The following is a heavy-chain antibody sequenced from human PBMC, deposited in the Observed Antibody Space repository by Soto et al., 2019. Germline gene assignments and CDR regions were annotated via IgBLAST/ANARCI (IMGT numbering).Heavy chain of an antibody. V-gene: IGHV1-3*01. J-gene: IGHJ4*02. CDR2: INAGNGNT. CDR1: GYTFTSYA. CDR3: ARAVGIWYFDC. Sequence: ASVKVSCKASGYTFTSYAMHWVRQAPGQRLEWMGWINAGNGNTKYSQKFQGRVTITRDTSASTAYMELSSLRSEGTAVYYCARAVGIWYFDCWGQGTLVTVSS.